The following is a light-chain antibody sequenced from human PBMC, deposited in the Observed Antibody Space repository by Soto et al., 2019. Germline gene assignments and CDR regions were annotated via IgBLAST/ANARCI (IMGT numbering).Light chain of an antibody. Sequence: EIVMTQSPVTLSVSLGEKATLSCRASQYVSIYVAWYQQKPGQSPRLLIYGASTRATGVPARCSGSGSGTEFTLSISSLQSDDFATFYCQQYKDWPLTFGGGTRV. CDR1: QYVSIY. V-gene: IGKV3-15*01. J-gene: IGKJ4*01. CDR3: QQYKDWPLT. CDR2: GAS.